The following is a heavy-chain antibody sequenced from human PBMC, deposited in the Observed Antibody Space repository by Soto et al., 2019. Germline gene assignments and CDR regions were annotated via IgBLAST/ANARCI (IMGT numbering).Heavy chain of an antibody. CDR1: GVTFNTYA. D-gene: IGHD6-19*01. Sequence: QVLLVVSGGGVVQPGRSLRLSCAASGVTFNTYAMHWVRQAPGKGLEWVAVIYYDVSNKYHADSVKGRFTISRDNSKNTRYLQMNSLRAEDTAVYYCASGSVRAVSATSRDNWGQGTLVTVSS. CDR2: IYYDVSNK. V-gene: IGHV3-30-3*01. CDR3: ASGSVRAVSATSRDN. J-gene: IGHJ4*02.